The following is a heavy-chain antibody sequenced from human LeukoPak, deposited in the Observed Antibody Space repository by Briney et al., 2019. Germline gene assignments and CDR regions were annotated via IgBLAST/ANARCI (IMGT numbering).Heavy chain of an antibody. D-gene: IGHD3-22*01. CDR2: ISYDGSNK. Sequence: PGGSLRLSCAASGFIFNNYGMHWVRQAPGKGLEWVAVISYDGSNKFYPDSVKGRFTISRDNSKNTLYLQMNSLRAEDTAVYYCARRVYYDSSGYEYWGQGTLVTVSS. J-gene: IGHJ4*02. CDR3: ARRVYYDSSGYEY. CDR1: GFIFNNYG. V-gene: IGHV3-30*03.